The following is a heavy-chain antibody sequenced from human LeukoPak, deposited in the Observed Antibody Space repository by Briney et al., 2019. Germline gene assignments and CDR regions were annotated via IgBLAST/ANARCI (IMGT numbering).Heavy chain of an antibody. Sequence: ASVKVSCKASGGTFSSYAISWVRQAPGQGLKWMGGIIPIFGTANYAQKFQGRVTITADESTSTAYMELSSLRSEDTAVYYCATTTLTYYYGMDVWGQGTTVTVSS. J-gene: IGHJ6*02. V-gene: IGHV1-69*13. CDR3: ATTTLTYYYGMDV. CDR2: IIPIFGTA. CDR1: GGTFSSYA. D-gene: IGHD1-26*01.